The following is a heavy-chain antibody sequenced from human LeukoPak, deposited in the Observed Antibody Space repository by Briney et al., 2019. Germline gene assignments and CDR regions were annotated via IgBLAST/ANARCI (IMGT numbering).Heavy chain of an antibody. D-gene: IGHD3-10*01. Sequence: PGGSLRPSCAPSGFSLTSYAMTWVRQAPGEGLEWVSDISANGGKTYYSDSVKGRFTISRDISKNTLFLQMNSLKVEDTAVYYCARSVRGVIADAFNVWGQGTMVAVSS. CDR1: GFSLTSYA. CDR3: ARSVRGVIADAFNV. CDR2: ISANGGKT. J-gene: IGHJ3*01. V-gene: IGHV3-23*01.